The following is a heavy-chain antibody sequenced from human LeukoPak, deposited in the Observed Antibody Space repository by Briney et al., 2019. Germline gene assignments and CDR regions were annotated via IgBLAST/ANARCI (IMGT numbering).Heavy chain of an antibody. CDR3: ARDRSTMIVVVPPDY. CDR1: GFTFSSYW. CDR2: IKQDGSEK. V-gene: IGHV3-7*01. J-gene: IGHJ4*02. Sequence: GGSLRLSCAASGFTFSSYWMSWVRQAPGKGLEWVANIKQDGSEKYYVDSVKGRFTISRDNAKNSLYLQMNSLRAEDTAVYYCARDRSTMIVVVPPDYWGQGTLVTVSS. D-gene: IGHD3-22*01.